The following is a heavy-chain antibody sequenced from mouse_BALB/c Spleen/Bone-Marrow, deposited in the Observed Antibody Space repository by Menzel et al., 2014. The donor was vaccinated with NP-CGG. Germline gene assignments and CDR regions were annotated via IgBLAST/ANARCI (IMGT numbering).Heavy chain of an antibody. V-gene: IGHV4-1*02. J-gene: IGHJ3*01. CDR2: INPDSSTI. D-gene: IGHD1-1*01. CDR1: GFDFSRYW. Sequence: EVQLVESGGGLVQPGGSLKLPCAASGFDFSRYWMSWVRQAPGKGLEWIGEINPDSSTINYTPSLKDKFIISRDNAKNTLYLQMSKVRSEDTALYYCARRGLLRSQGFAYWGQGTLVTVSA. CDR3: ARRGLLRSQGFAY.